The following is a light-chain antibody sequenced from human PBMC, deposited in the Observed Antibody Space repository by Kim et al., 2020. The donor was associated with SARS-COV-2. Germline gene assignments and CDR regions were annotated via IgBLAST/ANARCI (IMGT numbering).Light chain of an antibody. CDR2: AAT. CDR3: QQYSSYPET. J-gene: IGKJ5*01. Sequence: ASVGDRVTSTCRASQGIDNDLVWFQQKPGKAPKSLIYAATSLESGVPSRFSGSGSGTDFTLTINSLQPEDVATYYCQQYSSYPETFGQGTRLEIK. CDR1: QGIDND. V-gene: IGKV1-16*01.